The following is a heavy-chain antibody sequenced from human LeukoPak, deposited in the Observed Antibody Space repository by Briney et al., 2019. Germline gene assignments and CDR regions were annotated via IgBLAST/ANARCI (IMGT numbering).Heavy chain of an antibody. CDR2: IWYDGSNK. D-gene: IGHD3-10*01. J-gene: IGHJ4*02. CDR1: GFTFSSYG. V-gene: IGHV3-33*01. CDR3: AREYHYGSGSLDY. Sequence: SGGPLRLSCAPSGFTFSSYGMHWVRQAPGKGLEGVAVIWYDGSNKYYADSVKGRFTISRDNSKNTLYLQMNSLRAKDTAVYYCAREYHYGSGSLDYWGQGTLVTVSS.